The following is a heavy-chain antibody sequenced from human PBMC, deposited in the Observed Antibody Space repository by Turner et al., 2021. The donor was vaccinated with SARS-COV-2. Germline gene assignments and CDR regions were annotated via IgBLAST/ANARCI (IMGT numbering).Heavy chain of an antibody. CDR3: AKDMVRGLFYHYYGMDV. V-gene: IGHV3-43*02. J-gene: IGHJ6*02. CDR1: GFTFDDYA. CDR2: ISGDGGST. D-gene: IGHD3-10*01. Sequence: EVQLVESGGGVVQPGGSLRLSCAASGFTFDDYAMHWVRQAPGKGLEWVSLISGDGGSTYYADSVKGRFTISRDNSKNSLYLQMNSLRTEDTALYYCAKDMVRGLFYHYYGMDVWGQGTTVTVSS.